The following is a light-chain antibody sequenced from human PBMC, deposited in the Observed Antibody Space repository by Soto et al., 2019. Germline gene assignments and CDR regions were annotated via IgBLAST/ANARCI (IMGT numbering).Light chain of an antibody. V-gene: IGLV2-14*01. J-gene: IGLJ3*02. Sequence: QSVLTQPASVSGSPGQSITISCTGTSSDVGGYNYVSWYQQHPGKAPKLMIYEGSKRPSGVSNRFSGSKSGNTASLTIAGRQAEDEADYYFSSYTSISTRVFGGGTKLTVL. CDR2: EGS. CDR1: SSDVGGYNY. CDR3: SSYTSISTRV.